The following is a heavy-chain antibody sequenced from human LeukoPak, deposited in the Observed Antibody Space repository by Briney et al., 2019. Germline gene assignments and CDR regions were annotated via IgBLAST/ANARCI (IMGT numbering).Heavy chain of an antibody. CDR2: ISSSSSYI. J-gene: IGHJ6*02. CDR3: ASRNVLRFLEWSTFGMDV. D-gene: IGHD3-3*01. CDR1: GFTFSSYS. Sequence: GRSLRLSCAASGFTFSSYSMNWVRQAPGKGLEWVSSISSSSSYIYYADSVKGRFTISRDNAKNSLYLQMNSLRAEDTAVYYCASRNVLRFLEWSTFGMDVWGQGTTVTVSS. V-gene: IGHV3-21*01.